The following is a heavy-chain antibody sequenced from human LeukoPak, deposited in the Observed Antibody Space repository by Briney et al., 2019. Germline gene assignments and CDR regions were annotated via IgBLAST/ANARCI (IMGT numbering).Heavy chain of an antibody. CDR1: GFTVSSNY. CDR3: ARGVYGGNSPLVDL. D-gene: IGHD2-8*01. Sequence: GGSLRLSCAASGFTVSSNYMSWVRQAPGKGLEWVSVIYSGGSTYYADSVKGRFTISRDNFKNTLYLQMNSLRAEDTAVYYCARGVYGGNSPLVDLWGQGTLVTVSS. V-gene: IGHV3-66*01. J-gene: IGHJ5*02. CDR2: IYSGGST.